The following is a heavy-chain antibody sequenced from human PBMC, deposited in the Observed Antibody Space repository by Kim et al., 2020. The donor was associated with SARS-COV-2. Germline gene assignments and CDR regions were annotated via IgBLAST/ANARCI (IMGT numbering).Heavy chain of an antibody. V-gene: IGHV1-18*01. Sequence: ASVKVSCKASGYTFTSYAISWVRQAPGQGLQWMGWINPYNDNTNYEQKLQGRVTMTTDTSTSTAYMEVRSLRSDDTAVYYCARDPSYSGYDSPGGMDVWGQGTTVTVSS. CDR1: GYTFTSYA. J-gene: IGHJ6*02. CDR2: INPYNDNT. D-gene: IGHD5-12*01. CDR3: ARDPSYSGYDSPGGMDV.